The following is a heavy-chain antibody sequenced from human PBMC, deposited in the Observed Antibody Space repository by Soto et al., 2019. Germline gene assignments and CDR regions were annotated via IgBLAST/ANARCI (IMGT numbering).Heavy chain of an antibody. Sequence: TLSLTCSVSGGSISSVGHYWTWIRQQPGKGLEWIGYIYYSGSTDYNPSLKSRVTISVDRSKNQFSLNLSSVTAADTAIYYCARESGGYGSSTRYGLDVWGQGTTVTVSS. D-gene: IGHD6-25*01. J-gene: IGHJ6*02. CDR1: GGSISSVGHY. CDR3: ARESGGYGSSTRYGLDV. CDR2: IYYSGST. V-gene: IGHV4-31*03.